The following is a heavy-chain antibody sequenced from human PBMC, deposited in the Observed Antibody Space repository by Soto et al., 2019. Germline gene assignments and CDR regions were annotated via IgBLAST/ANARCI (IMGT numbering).Heavy chain of an antibody. V-gene: IGHV2-70*13. D-gene: IGHD1-20*01. Sequence: GSGPTLVNPTETLTLTCTFSGFSLTSPGMCVSWIRQSPGKALEWLALIERDDDDKYYSTSLKTRLTISKDTRKNQVVLTMANMEPADTATYYCARSIRGPRRFNGMDVWGQGTTVPSP. CDR3: ARSIRGPRRFNGMDV. J-gene: IGHJ6*02. CDR2: IERDDDDK. CDR1: GFSLTSPGMC.